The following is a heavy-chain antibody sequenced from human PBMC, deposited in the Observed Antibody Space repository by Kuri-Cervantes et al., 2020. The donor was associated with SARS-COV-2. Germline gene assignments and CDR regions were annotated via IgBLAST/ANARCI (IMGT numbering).Heavy chain of an antibody. D-gene: IGHD4-17*01. CDR3: ARVAVTTYYYYYYMDV. CDR2: IGTGGDT. V-gene: IGHV3-47*02. Sequence: GGSLRLSCAASGFAFSSYVLHWVRRAPGKGPEWVSAIGTGGDTYYADSVMGRFTISRDNAKNSLYLQMNSLRDEDTAVYYCARVAVTTYYYYYYMDVWGKGITVTVSS. J-gene: IGHJ6*03. CDR1: GFAFSSYV.